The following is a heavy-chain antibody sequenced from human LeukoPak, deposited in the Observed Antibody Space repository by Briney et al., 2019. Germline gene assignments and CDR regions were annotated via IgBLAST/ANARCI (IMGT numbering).Heavy chain of an antibody. CDR3: AADLGGRVSYALSAFDI. J-gene: IGHJ3*02. CDR1: GFTFTSSA. Sequence: SVRVSCKASGFTFTSSAMQWVRQARGQRLEWIGWIVVGSGNTNYAQKFQERVTMTRDMSTSTVYMELSSLRSEDTAVYYCAADLGGRVSYALSAFDIWGQATMVTVSS. V-gene: IGHV1-58*02. D-gene: IGHD2-2*01. CDR2: IVVGSGNT.